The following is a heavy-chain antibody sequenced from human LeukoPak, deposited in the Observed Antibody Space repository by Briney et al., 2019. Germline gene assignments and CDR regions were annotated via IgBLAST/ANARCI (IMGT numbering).Heavy chain of an antibody. Sequence: PSETLSLTCTVSGSSISSYYWSWIRQPPGKGLEWIGYIYYSGSTNYNPSLKSRVTISVDTSKNQFSLKLSSVTAADTAVYYCARVSSSWLGVGAFDIWGQGTMATVSS. CDR2: IYYSGST. CDR3: ARVSSSWLGVGAFDI. D-gene: IGHD6-13*01. J-gene: IGHJ3*02. V-gene: IGHV4-59*01. CDR1: GSSISSYY.